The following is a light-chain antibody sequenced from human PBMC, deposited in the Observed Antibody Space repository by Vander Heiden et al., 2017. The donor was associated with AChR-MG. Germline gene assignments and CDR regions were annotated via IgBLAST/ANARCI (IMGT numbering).Light chain of an antibody. J-gene: IGKJ4*01. CDR1: QSVSSN. Sequence: EIVMTQSPATLSVSPGERATLSCTASQSVSSNLAWYQQKPGQAPRVLIYGASSRATGITARFRGSGSGTEFTLTISSLQSEDFAVYYGQQYNNWPLTFGGGTKVEIK. CDR3: QQYNNWPLT. V-gene: IGKV3-15*01. CDR2: GAS.